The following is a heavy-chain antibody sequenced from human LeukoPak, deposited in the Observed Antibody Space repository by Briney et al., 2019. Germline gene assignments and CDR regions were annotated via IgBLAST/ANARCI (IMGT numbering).Heavy chain of an antibody. V-gene: IGHV4-39*01. CDR1: GGSIRSGGYY. D-gene: IGHD6-19*01. CDR2: IYYSGTT. J-gene: IGHJ5*02. CDR3: VTVADAVSWFDP. Sequence: SETLSLTCTVSGGSIRSGGYYWGWIRQPPGNGLEWIGTIYYSGTTYYNPSLKSRVTISVDTSKNQFSLKLSSVTAADTAVYYCVTVADAVSWFDPWGQGTLVTVSS.